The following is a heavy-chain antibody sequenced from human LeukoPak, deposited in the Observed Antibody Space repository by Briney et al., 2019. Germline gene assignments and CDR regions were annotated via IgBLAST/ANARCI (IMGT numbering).Heavy chain of an antibody. CDR3: ARDRPLDADDYYGFYYFDY. D-gene: IGHD3-10*01. CDR1: GYTFTGYY. V-gene: IGHV1-2*02. Sequence: ASVKVPCKASGYTFTGYYMHWVRQAPGQGLEWMGWINPNSGGTNHARKFQGRVTMTRDTSISTAYMELSRLRSDDTAVYYCARDRPLDADDYYGFYYFDYWGQGTLVTVSS. CDR2: INPNSGGT. J-gene: IGHJ4*02.